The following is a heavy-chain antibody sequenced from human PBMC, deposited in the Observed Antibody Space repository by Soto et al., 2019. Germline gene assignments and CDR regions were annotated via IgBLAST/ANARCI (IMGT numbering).Heavy chain of an antibody. Sequence: SETLSLTCTVSGGSISSSAYYWSWIRQHPGKGLEWIGYIPHSGSTYYNPSLKSRVIISVDTSKNQFSLSLTSVTAADTAVYYCAREYTYGSNFFDCWGQGALVTSPQ. D-gene: IGHD5-18*01. CDR1: GGSISSSAYY. J-gene: IGHJ4*02. V-gene: IGHV4-31*03. CDR3: AREYTYGSNFFDC. CDR2: IPHSGST.